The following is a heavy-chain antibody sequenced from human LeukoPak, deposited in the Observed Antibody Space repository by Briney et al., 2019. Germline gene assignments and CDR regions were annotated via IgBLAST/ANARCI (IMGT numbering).Heavy chain of an antibody. CDR1: GFTFSNYA. V-gene: IGHV3-30*02. Sequence: PGGSLRLSCSPSGFTFSNYAMHWVRQAPGKGLEWVAFIRHDGFNKYYADSVKGRFTISRDNSKNTLYLQMNSLRAEDTAVFYCAKAGDIRYQQNYYFDYWDQGTLVTVSS. D-gene: IGHD3-10*01. J-gene: IGHJ4*02. CDR2: IRHDGFNK. CDR3: AKAGDIRYQQNYYFDY.